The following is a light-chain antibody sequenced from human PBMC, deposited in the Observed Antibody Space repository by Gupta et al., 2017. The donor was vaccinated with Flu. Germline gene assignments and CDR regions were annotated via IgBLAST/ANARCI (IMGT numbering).Light chain of an antibody. Sequence: DTQMTQSPSSLSASVGDRVSITCRASQSIDRYLNWYQQTSGKAPKLLIYAASALQSGVPSRFSGSGSGTDFTLTISKRQPEDFAVYYCQQRHNRPLTFGRGTKVEIK. CDR1: QSIDRY. J-gene: IGKJ4*01. V-gene: IGKV1-39*01. CDR3: QQRHNRPLT. CDR2: AAS.